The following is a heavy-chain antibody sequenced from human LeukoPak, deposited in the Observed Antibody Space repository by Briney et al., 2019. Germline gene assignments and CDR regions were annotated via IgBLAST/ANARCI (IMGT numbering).Heavy chain of an antibody. CDR2: ISYDGSNK. CDR3: AKDLAGGGGCYDL. V-gene: IGHV3-30*18. J-gene: IGHJ2*01. Sequence: GRSLRLSCAASGFTFSSYGMHWVRQAPGKGLEWVAIISYDGSNKYYADSVQGRFTISRDNSKNTLYLQMNSLRAKDTAVYYCAKDLAGGGGCYDLWGRGTLVTVSS. CDR1: GFTFSSYG. D-gene: IGHD6-19*01.